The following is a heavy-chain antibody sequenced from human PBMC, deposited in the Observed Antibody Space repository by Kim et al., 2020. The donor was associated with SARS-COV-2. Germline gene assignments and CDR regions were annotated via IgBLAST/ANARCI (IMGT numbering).Heavy chain of an antibody. CDR1: GGSFSGYY. J-gene: IGHJ4*02. D-gene: IGHD6-13*01. CDR2: INHSGST. CDR3: ARGKGIAARLFDY. Sequence: SETLSLTCAVYGGSFSGYYWSWIRQPPGKGLEWIGEINHSGSTNYNPSLKSRVTISVDTSKNQFSLKLSSVTAADTAVYYCARGKGIAARLFDYWGQGTLVTVSS. V-gene: IGHV4-34*01.